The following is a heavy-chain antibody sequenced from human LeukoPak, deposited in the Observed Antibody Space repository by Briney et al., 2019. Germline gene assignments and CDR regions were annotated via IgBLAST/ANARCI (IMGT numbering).Heavy chain of an antibody. Sequence: SGGSLRLSCIASGFTFSDYSMNWVRQAPGKGLEWVSYISSGGSTIYYADSVKGRFTISRDNAKNSLYLQTNSLRAEDTAVYYCARENDFWNSYYYFDYWGQGTLVTVSS. V-gene: IGHV3-48*04. J-gene: IGHJ4*02. CDR2: ISSGGSTI. CDR3: ARENDFWNSYYYFDY. D-gene: IGHD3-3*01. CDR1: GFTFSDYS.